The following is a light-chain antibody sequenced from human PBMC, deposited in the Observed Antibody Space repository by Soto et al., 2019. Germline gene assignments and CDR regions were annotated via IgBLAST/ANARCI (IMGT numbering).Light chain of an antibody. Sequence: AIRMTQSPSSFSASTGDRVTITCRASQGISSYLAWYQQKPGKAPKLLIYAASTLQSGVPSRFSGSGYGTDFTLTISCLQSEDFATYYCQQYYSYPLFTFGPGTKVYIK. CDR3: QQYYSYPLFT. CDR2: AAS. V-gene: IGKV1-8*01. CDR1: QGISSY. J-gene: IGKJ3*01.